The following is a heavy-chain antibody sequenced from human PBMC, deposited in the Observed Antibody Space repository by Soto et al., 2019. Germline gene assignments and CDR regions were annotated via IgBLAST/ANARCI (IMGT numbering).Heavy chain of an antibody. D-gene: IGHD6-13*01. J-gene: IGHJ4*02. CDR1: GFTFSTYS. CDR3: VRTASSSWFAFDY. CDR2: ISSGSSSI. V-gene: IGHV3-48*02. Sequence: EVQLVESGGDLVQPGGSLRLSCAASGFTFSTYSMNWVRQAPGKGLEWVSYISSGSSSIFYADSVKGRFTISRDNAKNSLYLQMNSLRDEDTAVYYCVRTASSSWFAFDYWGQGTLVTVSS.